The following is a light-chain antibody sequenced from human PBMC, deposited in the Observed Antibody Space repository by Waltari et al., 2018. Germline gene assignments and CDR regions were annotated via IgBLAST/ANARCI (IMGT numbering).Light chain of an antibody. J-gene: IGKJ1*01. CDR2: GAS. V-gene: IGKV3-15*01. Sequence: EIVMTQSPATQSVSPGERATLSCRASQSVSSNLAWYQQKPGQAPRILIYGASTRDAGVPARFSGSGSGTEFTLTISSLQSEDFAVYYCQQYNNWPRTFGQGTKVEI. CDR3: QQYNNWPRT. CDR1: QSVSSN.